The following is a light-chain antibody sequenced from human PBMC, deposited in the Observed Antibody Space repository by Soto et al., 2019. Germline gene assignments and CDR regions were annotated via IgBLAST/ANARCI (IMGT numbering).Light chain of an antibody. Sequence: DIQMTQSPSTLSGSVGDRVTITCRASQTISSWLAWYQQKPGKAPKLLIYKASTLKSGVPSRFSGSGSGTDFTFTISSLQPEDIETYYCQQYDNLPLTFGGGTKVDIK. J-gene: IGKJ4*01. V-gene: IGKV1-5*03. CDR2: KAS. CDR3: QQYDNLPLT. CDR1: QTISSW.